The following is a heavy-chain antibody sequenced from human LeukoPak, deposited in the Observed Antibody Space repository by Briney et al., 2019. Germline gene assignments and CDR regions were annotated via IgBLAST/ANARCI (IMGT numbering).Heavy chain of an antibody. V-gene: IGHV3-43*02. Sequence: GGSLRLSRAASGFTFDDYAMHWVRQAPGKGLEWVSIISGDGGSTYNADSVKGRFTISRDNSKNSLYLQMNSLRTEDTALYYCAKDYSSSSGSRIDYWGQGTLVTVSS. CDR3: AKDYSSSSGSRIDY. CDR2: ISGDGGST. D-gene: IGHD6-6*01. CDR1: GFTFDDYA. J-gene: IGHJ4*02.